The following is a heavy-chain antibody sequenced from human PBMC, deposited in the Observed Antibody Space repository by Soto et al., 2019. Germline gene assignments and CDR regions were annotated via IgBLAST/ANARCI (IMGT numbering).Heavy chain of an antibody. D-gene: IGHD3-10*01. CDR2: IYYSGST. V-gene: IGHV4-30-4*01. CDR1: GGSISSGDYY. J-gene: IGHJ4*02. Sequence: PSETLSLTCTVSGGSISSGDYYWSWIRQPPGKGLEWIGYIYYSGSTYYNPSLKSRVTISVDTSKNQFSLKLSSVTAADTAVYYCAREAGSGSYYNGIDYWGQGTLVTVSS. CDR3: AREAGSGSYYNGIDY.